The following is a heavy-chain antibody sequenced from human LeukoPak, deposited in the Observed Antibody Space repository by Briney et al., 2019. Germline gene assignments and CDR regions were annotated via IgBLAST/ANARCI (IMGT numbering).Heavy chain of an antibody. CDR1: GFTFSSYT. Sequence: GGSLRLSCAASGFTFSSYTMHWVRQAPGKGLEWVALISYDGSNKYYSDSVKGRFTISRDNSKNTLYLQMNSLRAEDTAVYYCARGANGDYWYYCYYMDVWGKGTTVTVSS. V-gene: IGHV3-30*04. CDR3: ARGANGDYWYYCYYMDV. D-gene: IGHD4-17*01. J-gene: IGHJ6*03. CDR2: ISYDGSNK.